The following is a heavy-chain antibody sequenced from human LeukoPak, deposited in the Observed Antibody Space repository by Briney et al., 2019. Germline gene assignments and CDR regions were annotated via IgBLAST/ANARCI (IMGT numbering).Heavy chain of an antibody. CDR3: ARAWYSSGWYFDY. D-gene: IGHD6-19*01. Sequence: SETLSLTCSVSGGSISSYYWSWIRQPPGKGLEWIGYIYYSRSTNYNPSLKSRVTISVDTSKNQFSLKLSSVTAADTAVYYCARAWYSSGWYFDYWGQGTLVTVSS. CDR2: IYYSRST. CDR1: GGSISSYY. V-gene: IGHV4-59*01. J-gene: IGHJ4*02.